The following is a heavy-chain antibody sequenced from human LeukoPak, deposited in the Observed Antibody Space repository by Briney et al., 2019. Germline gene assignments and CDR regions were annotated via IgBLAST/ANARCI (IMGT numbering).Heavy chain of an antibody. J-gene: IGHJ4*02. V-gene: IGHV1-69*05. Sequence: GASVKVSCKASGGTFSSYAISWVRQAPGQGLEWMGGIIPIFGTANYAQKFQGRVTITTDESTSTAYMELSCLRSEDTAVYYCARGPRHLDYGGNFYFDYWGQGTLVTVSS. D-gene: IGHD4-23*01. CDR2: IIPIFGTA. CDR3: ARGPRHLDYGGNFYFDY. CDR1: GGTFSSYA.